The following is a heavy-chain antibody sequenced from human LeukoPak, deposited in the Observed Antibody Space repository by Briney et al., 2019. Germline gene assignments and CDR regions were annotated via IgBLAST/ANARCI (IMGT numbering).Heavy chain of an antibody. D-gene: IGHD3-10*01. V-gene: IGHV4-4*07. CDR2: NYSSGTS. J-gene: IGHJ4*02. Sequence: PETLSLTCTVSDGSISSYYWSWIRQPAGKGLEWIGRNYSSGTSNYSPSLQSRVTMSVDTSKNQLSLKLSSVTAADTAVYYCARELKGVYGSESYFADYFDYWGQGILVTVSS. CDR3: ARELKGVYGSESYFADYFDY. CDR1: DGSISSYY.